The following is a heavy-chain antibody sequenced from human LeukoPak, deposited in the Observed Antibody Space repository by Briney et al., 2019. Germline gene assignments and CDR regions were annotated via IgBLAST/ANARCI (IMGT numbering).Heavy chain of an antibody. J-gene: IGHJ4*02. D-gene: IGHD3-9*01. CDR3: ATSGGFGRYFDY. CDR2: ISSSSSYI. CDR1: GFTSSSYS. Sequence: GGSLRLSCAASGFTSSSYSMNWVRQAPGKGLEWVSSISSSSSYIYYADSVKGRLTISRDNAKNSLYLQMNSLRAEDTAVYYCATSGGFGRYFDYWGQGTLVTVSS. V-gene: IGHV3-21*01.